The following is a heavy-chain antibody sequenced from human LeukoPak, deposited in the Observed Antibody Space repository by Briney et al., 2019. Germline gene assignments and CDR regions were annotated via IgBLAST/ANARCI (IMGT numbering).Heavy chain of an antibody. D-gene: IGHD3-3*01. CDR1: GGSISNHY. Sequence: PSETLSLTCTVSGGSISNHYWSWIRRPPGKGLEWIGYIFYTGTGSTYNPSLKSRVTMSVDTSKNQVSLKLSSVTAADTAVYYCARRTKPRLEWLSTRPSAAFDIWGQGTMVTVSS. CDR2: IFYTGTGS. V-gene: IGHV4-59*11. CDR3: ARRTKPRLEWLSTRPSAAFDI. J-gene: IGHJ3*02.